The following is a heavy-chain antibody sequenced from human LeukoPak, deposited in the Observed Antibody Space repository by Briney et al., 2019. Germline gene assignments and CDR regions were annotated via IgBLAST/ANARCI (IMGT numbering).Heavy chain of an antibody. D-gene: IGHD3-22*01. CDR1: GFTFSSYD. CDR2: IGTAGDT. CDR3: ARALPNYYDSSGYYYHSYYYYMDV. Sequence: GGSLRLSCAASGFTFSSYDMHWVRQATGKGLEWVSAIGTAGDTNYPGSVKGRFTISRENAKNSLYLQMNSLRAGDTAVYYCARALPNYYDSSGYYYHSYYYYMDVWGKGTTVTVSS. V-gene: IGHV3-13*01. J-gene: IGHJ6*03.